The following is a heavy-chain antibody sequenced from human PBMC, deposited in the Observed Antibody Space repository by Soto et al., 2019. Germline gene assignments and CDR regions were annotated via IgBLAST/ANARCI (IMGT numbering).Heavy chain of an antibody. Sequence: QVQLQESGPGLVKPSQTLSLTCTVSGDSVSGGDSYWSWIRQPPGKALEWIGYTSFSGYTSYTPSLKRRVTISVDMSKSQFSLRLTSVTAADTAFYYCVRGGNPYHYATSGPGTFDKWGQGTLVSVSS. CDR2: TSFSGYT. D-gene: IGHD3-22*01. CDR1: GDSVSGGDSY. V-gene: IGHV4-30-4*01. CDR3: VRGGNPYHYATSGPGTFDK. J-gene: IGHJ4*02.